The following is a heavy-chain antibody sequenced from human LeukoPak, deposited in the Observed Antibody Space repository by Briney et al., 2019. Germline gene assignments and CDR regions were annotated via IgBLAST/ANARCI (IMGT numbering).Heavy chain of an antibody. Sequence: GGSLRLSCAASGFTFDDYAMHWVRQAPGKGLEWVSGISWNSGSIGYADSVKGRFTISRDNAKNSLYLQMNSLRAEDTAVYYCARDLWWELLSYWGQGTLVTVSS. CDR3: ARDLWWELLSY. J-gene: IGHJ4*02. D-gene: IGHD1-26*01. CDR2: ISWNSGSI. CDR1: GFTFDDYA. V-gene: IGHV3-9*01.